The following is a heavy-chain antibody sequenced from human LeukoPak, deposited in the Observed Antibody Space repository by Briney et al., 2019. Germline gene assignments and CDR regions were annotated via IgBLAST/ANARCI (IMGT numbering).Heavy chain of an antibody. CDR1: GYTFTGYY. D-gene: IGHD6-19*01. Sequence: ASVKVSCKASGYTFTGYYMHWVRQAPGQGLEWMGWINPNSGDTNYAQKFQGRVTVTRDTSISTAYMELSRLRFDDTAVYYCARVGSSGWYVHPTLDYWGQGTLATVSS. V-gene: IGHV1-2*02. J-gene: IGHJ4*02. CDR2: INPNSGDT. CDR3: ARVGSSGWYVHPTLDY.